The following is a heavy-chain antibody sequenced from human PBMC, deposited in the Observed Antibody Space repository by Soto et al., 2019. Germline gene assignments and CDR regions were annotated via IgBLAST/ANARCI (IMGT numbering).Heavy chain of an antibody. D-gene: IGHD3-22*01. CDR1: GGTFSSYA. Sequence: SVKVSCKASGGTFSSYAINWVRQAPGQGLEWMGGIIPILGTANYAQKFQGRVTITADKSTSTAYMELSSLRSEDTALYYCASVYYYDSSGYFYPYFDYWGQGTLVTVSS. CDR2: IIPILGTA. J-gene: IGHJ4*02. V-gene: IGHV1-69*06. CDR3: ASVYYYDSSGYFYPYFDY.